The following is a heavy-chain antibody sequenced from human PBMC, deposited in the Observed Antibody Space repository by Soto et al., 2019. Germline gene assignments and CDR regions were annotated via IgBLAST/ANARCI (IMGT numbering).Heavy chain of an antibody. V-gene: IGHV4-59*01. CDR3: ARTGSGNYRGFFNY. J-gene: IGHJ4*02. CDR1: GGSTSSYY. D-gene: IGHD3-10*01. CDR2: IHNREGT. Sequence: PSETLSLTCTVSGGSTSSYYWSWIRQPPGKGLEWIGYIHNREGTNYKSSLKSRVTISVDTSKNQFSLRLSSVTAADTAVYYCARTGSGNYRGFFNYWGQGILVTVSS.